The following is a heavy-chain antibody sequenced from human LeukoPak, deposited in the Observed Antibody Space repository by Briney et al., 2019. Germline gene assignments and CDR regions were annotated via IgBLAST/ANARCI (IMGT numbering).Heavy chain of an antibody. CDR3: GRGGGYYDYVWGTSPDAFDI. V-gene: IGHV4-4*02. J-gene: IGHJ3*02. D-gene: IGHD3-16*01. CDR1: GSSINNKKW. CDR2: IYQSGST. Sequence: PSETLSLTCAVSGSSINNKKWWSWVRQPPGKGLEWIGEIYQSGSTNYNPSLKSRVTISVDKSKNQFSLKLTSVTAADTAVYYCGRGGGYYDYVWGTSPDAFDIWGQGTMVTVSS.